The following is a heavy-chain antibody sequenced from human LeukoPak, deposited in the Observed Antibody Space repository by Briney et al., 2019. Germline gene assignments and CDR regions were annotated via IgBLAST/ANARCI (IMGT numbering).Heavy chain of an antibody. D-gene: IGHD4-17*01. Sequence: GRSLRLSCAASGFTFSSYGMLWVRQAPGKGLEWVAVISYDGSNKYYADSVKGRFTISRDNSKNTLYLQMNSLRAEDTAVYYCAKDGDPDYWGQGTLVTVSS. CDR2: ISYDGSNK. CDR1: GFTFSSYG. V-gene: IGHV3-30*18. CDR3: AKDGDPDY. J-gene: IGHJ4*02.